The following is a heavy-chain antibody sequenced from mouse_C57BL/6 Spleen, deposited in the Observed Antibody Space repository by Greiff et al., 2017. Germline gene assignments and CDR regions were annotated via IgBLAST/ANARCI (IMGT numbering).Heavy chain of an antibody. V-gene: IGHV1-55*01. Sequence: QVQLQQPGAELVKPGASVKMSCKASGYTFTSYWITWVKQRPGQGLEWIGDIYPGSGSTNYNEKFKSKATLTVDTSSSTAYMQLSSLTSEDSAVYYCARGGSNYVYYAMDYWGQGTSVTVSS. J-gene: IGHJ4*01. CDR2: IYPGSGST. D-gene: IGHD2-5*01. CDR1: GYTFTSYW. CDR3: ARGGSNYVYYAMDY.